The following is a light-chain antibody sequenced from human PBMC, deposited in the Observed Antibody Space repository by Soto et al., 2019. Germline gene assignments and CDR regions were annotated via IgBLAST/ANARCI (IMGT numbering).Light chain of an antibody. CDR1: ISDIGTYYY. V-gene: IGLV2-14*03. Sequence: QSALTQPPSASGSPGQSVTISCTGTISDIGTYYYVSWYQQHPGKAPRLLIYEVNNRPSGVSRRFSGSKAGNTASLTISGLLDDDEADYFCASFRSGTILVFGSGTKLTVL. J-gene: IGLJ2*01. CDR2: EVN. CDR3: ASFRSGTILV.